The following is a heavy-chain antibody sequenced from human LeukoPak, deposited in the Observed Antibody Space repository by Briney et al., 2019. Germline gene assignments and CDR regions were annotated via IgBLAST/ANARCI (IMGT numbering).Heavy chain of an antibody. CDR1: GFTFSSYW. V-gene: IGHV3-7*01. Sequence: PGGSLRLSCAASGFTFSSYWMSWVRQAPGKGLEWVANIKQDGSEKYYVDSVKGRFTISRDNAKNSLYLQMNSLRAEDTAVYYCARDLYSGYDWWGNLGAFDIWGQGTMVTVSS. CDR3: ARDLYSGYDWWGNLGAFDI. J-gene: IGHJ3*02. D-gene: IGHD5-12*01. CDR2: IKQDGSEK.